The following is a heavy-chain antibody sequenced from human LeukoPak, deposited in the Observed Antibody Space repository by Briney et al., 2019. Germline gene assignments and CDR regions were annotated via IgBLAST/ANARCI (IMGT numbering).Heavy chain of an antibody. V-gene: IGHV3-21*01. CDR1: GFTFSSYS. Sequence: GGSLRLSCAASGFTFSSYSMNWVRQAPGKGLEWVSSISSSSSYIYYADSVKGRFTISRDNAKNSLYLQMNSLRAEDTAVYYCARDPPRYCTNGVCYPQVPDYWGQGTLVPVSS. J-gene: IGHJ4*02. CDR2: ISSSSSYI. D-gene: IGHD2-8*01. CDR3: ARDPPRYCTNGVCYPQVPDY.